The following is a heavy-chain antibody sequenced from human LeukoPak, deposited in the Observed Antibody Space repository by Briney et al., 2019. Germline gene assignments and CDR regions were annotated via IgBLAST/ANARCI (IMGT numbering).Heavy chain of an antibody. J-gene: IGHJ4*02. CDR3: ARALSRGEGY. V-gene: IGHV1-8*03. D-gene: IGHD3-10*01. Sequence: ASVKVSCKASGYTFTRYDINWVRQATGQGLEWMGWVNLKSGNTGSAQKFQGRVTITADKSTSTAYMELSSLRSEDTAVYYCARALSRGEGYWGQGTLVTVSS. CDR2: VNLKSGNT. CDR1: GYTFTRYD.